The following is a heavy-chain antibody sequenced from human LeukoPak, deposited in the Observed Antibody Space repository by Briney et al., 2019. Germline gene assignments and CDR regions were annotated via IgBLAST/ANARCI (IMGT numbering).Heavy chain of an antibody. D-gene: IGHD3-22*01. Sequence: SETLSLTCTVSGGSISSYYWSWIRQPPGKGLEWIWYIYYSGSTNYNPSLKSRVTISVDTSKNQFSLELSSVTAADTAVYYCAREGSDYYDSSGYRNWFDPWGQGTLVTVSS. CDR1: GGSISSYY. CDR2: IYYSGST. CDR3: AREGSDYYDSSGYRNWFDP. J-gene: IGHJ5*02. V-gene: IGHV4-59*01.